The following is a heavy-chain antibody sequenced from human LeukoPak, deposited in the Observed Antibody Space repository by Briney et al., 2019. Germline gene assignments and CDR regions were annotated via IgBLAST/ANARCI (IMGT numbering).Heavy chain of an antibody. CDR3: ARQIGYCSGGSCYFDN. J-gene: IGHJ4*02. V-gene: IGHV3-23*01. D-gene: IGHD2-15*01. CDR2: ISGSGGDT. Sequence: GGSLRLSCTASGFTFSNYAMSWVRQAPGTGLQWVSAISGSGGDTYHADSVKGRFTISRGKSKNTVVLQMNSLRVDDMGVYYCARQIGYCSGGSCYFDNWGQGTLVTVSS. CDR1: GFTFSNYA.